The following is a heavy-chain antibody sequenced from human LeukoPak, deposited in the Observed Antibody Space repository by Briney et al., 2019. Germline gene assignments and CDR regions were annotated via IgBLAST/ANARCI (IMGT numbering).Heavy chain of an antibody. CDR1: GYTFTDYY. J-gene: IGHJ4*02. Sequence: GASVKVSCKASGYTFTDYYMHWVRQAPGQGLEWMGGIIPIFGTANYAQKFQGRVTITADKSTSTAYMELSSLRSEDMAVYYCASNEGGFDYWGQGTLVTVSS. V-gene: IGHV1-69*06. D-gene: IGHD1-1*01. CDR3: ASNEGGFDY. CDR2: IIPIFGTA.